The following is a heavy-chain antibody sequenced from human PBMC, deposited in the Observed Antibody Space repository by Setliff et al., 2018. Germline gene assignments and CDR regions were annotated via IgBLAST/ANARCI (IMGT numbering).Heavy chain of an antibody. CDR2: IYPGNADT. D-gene: IGHD2-21*01. J-gene: IGHJ5*02. V-gene: IGHV5-51*01. CDR1: GYSFTSYW. Sequence: PGESLKISCKGSGYSFTSYWIAWVRQTPGKGLEWMGTIYPGNADTRYSPSFQGQVTISTDTSINTAFLQWNNLKASDTAVYYGARRGERFFNWFDPWGQGTLVTVSS. CDR3: ARRGERFFNWFDP.